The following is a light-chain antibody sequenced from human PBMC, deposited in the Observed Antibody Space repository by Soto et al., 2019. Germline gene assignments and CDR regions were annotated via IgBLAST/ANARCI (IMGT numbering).Light chain of an antibody. CDR3: QQYGSSPIT. J-gene: IGKJ5*01. CDR2: SAS. CDR1: QSVSTSN. Sequence: EVMLTQSPGTLSLSPGERATLSCRASQSVSTSNLAWYQQKPGQAPRLLIYSASRRATGIPDRFSGSGSGTDFSLTITRLEAEDFAVYYCQQYGSSPITFGQGTRLAIK. V-gene: IGKV3-20*01.